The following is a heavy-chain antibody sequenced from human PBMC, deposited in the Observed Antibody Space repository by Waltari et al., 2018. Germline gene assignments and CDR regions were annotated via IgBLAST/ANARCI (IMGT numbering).Heavy chain of an antibody. D-gene: IGHD5-18*01. V-gene: IGHV4-34*01. CDR1: GGSFSGYY. Sequence: QVQLQQWGAGLLKPSETLSLTCAVYGGSFSGYYWSWIRQPPGKGLEWIGEINHSGSTNYNPSLKSRVTISVDTSKNQFSLKLSSVTAADTAVYYCASGSMGYSYGYSQGYWGQGTLVTVSS. J-gene: IGHJ4*02. CDR3: ASGSMGYSYGYSQGY. CDR2: INHSGST.